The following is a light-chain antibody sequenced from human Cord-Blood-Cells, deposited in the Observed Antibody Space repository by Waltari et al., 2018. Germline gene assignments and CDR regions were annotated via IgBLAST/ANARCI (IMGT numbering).Light chain of an antibody. V-gene: IGLV2-14*01. Sequence: QSALTQPAPVSGSPGQSITISCTGTSIAVGGYNFVSWYQQHPGKAPKLMIYDGSKRPSGVSNRFSGSKSGNTASLTISGLQAEDEADYYCSSYTSSSTYVFGTGTKVTVL. CDR2: DGS. CDR1: SIAVGGYNF. CDR3: SSYTSSSTYV. J-gene: IGLJ1*01.